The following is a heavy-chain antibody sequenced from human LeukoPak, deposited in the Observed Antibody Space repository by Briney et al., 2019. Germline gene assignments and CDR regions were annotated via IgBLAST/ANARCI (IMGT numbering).Heavy chain of an antibody. J-gene: IGHJ4*02. CDR3: SRGSGWLSVY. D-gene: IGHD6-19*01. CDR2: ISGGTT. V-gene: IGHV3-49*04. Sequence: GGSLRLSCAASGFTFSSYAMSWVRQAPGKGLEWIGFISGGTTEYAASVKGRFTISRDDSTSIAYLQINSLTTEDTAVYYCSRGSGWLSVYWGQGTLVTVSS. CDR1: GFTFSSYA.